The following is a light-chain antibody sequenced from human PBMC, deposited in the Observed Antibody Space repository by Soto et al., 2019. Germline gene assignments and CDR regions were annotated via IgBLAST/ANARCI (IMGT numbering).Light chain of an antibody. CDR1: QSVSSY. Sequence: EILLTQSPATLSLSPGERATLSCRASQSVSSYLAWYQQKPGQAPRLLIYEASNRATGIPARFSGSGSGTDFTLTISSLEPEDFAVYYCQQRSNWITFGQGTRLEIK. CDR3: QQRSNWIT. V-gene: IGKV3-11*01. J-gene: IGKJ5*01. CDR2: EAS.